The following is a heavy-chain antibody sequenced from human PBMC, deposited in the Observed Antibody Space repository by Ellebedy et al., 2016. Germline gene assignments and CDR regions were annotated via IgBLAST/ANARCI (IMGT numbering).Heavy chain of an antibody. J-gene: IGHJ3*02. CDR2: IYHSGST. V-gene: IGHV4-39*07. D-gene: IGHD3-10*01. Sequence: SETLSLXXTVSGGSISSSSYYWGWIRQPPGKGLEWIGEIYHSGSTNYNPSLKSRVTISVDKSKNQFSLKLSSVTAADTAVYYCARSRAIWGQGTMVTVSS. CDR1: GGSISSSSYY. CDR3: ARSRAI.